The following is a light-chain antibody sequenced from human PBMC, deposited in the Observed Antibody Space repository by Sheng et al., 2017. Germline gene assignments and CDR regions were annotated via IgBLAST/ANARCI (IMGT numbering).Light chain of an antibody. CDR1: SGSIASNY. Sequence: NFMLTQPLSVSESPGKTVTISCTRSSGSIASNYVQWYHQRPGSSPTTVIYEDNQRPSGVPDRFSGSIDRSSNSASLTISGLKTEDEADYYCQSYDSYFQTWVFGGGTKLTVL. V-gene: IGLV6-57*01. J-gene: IGLJ3*02. CDR3: QSYDSYFQTWV. CDR2: EDN.